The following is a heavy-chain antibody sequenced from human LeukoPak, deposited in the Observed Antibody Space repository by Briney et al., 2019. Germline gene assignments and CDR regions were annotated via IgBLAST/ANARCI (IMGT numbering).Heavy chain of an antibody. Sequence: GGSLRLSCAASGFTFSSYGMSWVRQAPGKGLEWVSAISGSGGSTYYADSVKGRFTISRDNSKNTLYLQMNSLRAEDTAVYYCAKDYTYYYGSGSYFVSWGQGTLVTVSS. CDR1: GFTFSSYG. J-gene: IGHJ4*02. D-gene: IGHD3-10*01. CDR2: ISGSGGST. CDR3: AKDYTYYYGSGSYFVS. V-gene: IGHV3-23*01.